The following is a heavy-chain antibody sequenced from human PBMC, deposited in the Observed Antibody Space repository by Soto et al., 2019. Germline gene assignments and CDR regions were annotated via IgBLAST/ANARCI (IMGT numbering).Heavy chain of an antibody. Sequence: QVQLVQSGAEVKKPGASVKVSCKASGYTFTSYGISWVRQAPGQGLEWMGWISAYNGNTNYAQKLQGRGTMTTDTSTSTAYMELRSLRSDDTAVYYCARDQYVWGSYRYPYDAFDIWGQGTMVTVSS. CDR3: ARDQYVWGSYRYPYDAFDI. J-gene: IGHJ3*02. CDR1: GYTFTSYG. D-gene: IGHD3-16*02. CDR2: ISAYNGNT. V-gene: IGHV1-18*01.